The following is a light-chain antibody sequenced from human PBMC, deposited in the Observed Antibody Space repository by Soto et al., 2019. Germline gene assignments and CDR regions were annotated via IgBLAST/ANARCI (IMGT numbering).Light chain of an antibody. CDR2: AVT. Sequence: QSALTPPASVSGSPGQSITISCTGTSSDVGGYDYVSWYQQHPGKAPKLMIYAVTNRPSGVSIRFSGSKSGDTASLTISGLQTEVEADYYCSSYSSTTIFVFGTGTKLTVL. CDR3: SSYSSTTIFV. V-gene: IGLV2-14*03. CDR1: SSDVGGYDY. J-gene: IGLJ1*01.